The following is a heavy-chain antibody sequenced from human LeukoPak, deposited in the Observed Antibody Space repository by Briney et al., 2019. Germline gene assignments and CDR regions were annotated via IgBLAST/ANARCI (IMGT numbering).Heavy chain of an antibody. J-gene: IGHJ6*03. CDR3: ARDGAAAGNYHYYYYMDV. V-gene: IGHV3-48*01. CDR1: GFTFSSYS. CDR2: TSSTSSTI. Sequence: GGSLRLSCAASGFTFSSYSMNWVGHAPGKGREWVSYTSSTSSTIYYADSVKGRFTISRDNAKTALYLKMNILRPEDTAVYYCARDGAAAGNYHYYYYMDVWGKGTTVTVSS. D-gene: IGHD6-13*01.